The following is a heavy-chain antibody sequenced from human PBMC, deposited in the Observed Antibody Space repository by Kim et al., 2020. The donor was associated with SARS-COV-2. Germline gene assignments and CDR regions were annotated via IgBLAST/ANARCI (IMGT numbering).Heavy chain of an antibody. J-gene: IGHJ4*01. CDR2: ITGSGATT. CDR1: GFTFNNYA. V-gene: IGHV3-23*01. CDR3: ARGGPGNPLDF. D-gene: IGHD3-16*01. Sequence: GGSLRLSCTSSGFTFNNYAMTWVRQSPGKGLEWVSAITGSGATTYYADSVKGRFSISRDNSKNTLYLEMNSLRVEDTALYYCARGGPGNPLDFWGHGALV.